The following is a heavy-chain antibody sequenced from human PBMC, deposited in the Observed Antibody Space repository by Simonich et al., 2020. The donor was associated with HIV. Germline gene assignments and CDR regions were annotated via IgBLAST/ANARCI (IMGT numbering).Heavy chain of an antibody. J-gene: IGHJ3*01. V-gene: IGHV1-24*01. D-gene: IGHD3-22*01. CDR1: GYTLTELS. CDR3: AAVKYYYDSSGFSYDGVDV. CDR2: VNPEDGKT. Sequence: QVQLVQSGAEVKKTGASVKVSCKVSGYTLTELSMHWVRQAHGKGVEWIGVVNPEDGKTIYAQKIQGRVTMTEDSSTDTAHMELSSLTSEDTAVYFCAAVKYYYDSSGFSYDGVDVWGQGTMVTVSS.